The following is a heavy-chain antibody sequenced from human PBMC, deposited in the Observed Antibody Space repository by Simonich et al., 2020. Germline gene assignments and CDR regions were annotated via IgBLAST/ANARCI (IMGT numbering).Heavy chain of an antibody. CDR3: ARGRGGMSRGYVDY. Sequence: QVQLVQSGAEVTKPGASVKVYCKASGYTFPSYDINWVRQDTGQGLKWMGGMNPNSGNTGYAQKLQGRVTITRNTSISTAYMELSRLRSEDTAVYYCARGRGGMSRGYVDYWGQGTLVTVSS. D-gene: IGHD2-15*01. J-gene: IGHJ4*02. CDR2: MNPNSGNT. V-gene: IGHV1-8*03. CDR1: GYTFPSYD.